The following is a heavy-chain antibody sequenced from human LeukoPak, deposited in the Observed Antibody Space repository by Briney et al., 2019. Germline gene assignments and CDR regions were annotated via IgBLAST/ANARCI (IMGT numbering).Heavy chain of an antibody. CDR3: ARGYYYDSSGFDY. CDR2: INANFGST. CDR1: GYTFTSYY. D-gene: IGHD3-22*01. V-gene: IGHV1-46*01. Sequence: SEKVSCKASGYTFTSYYKHWVRQAPGQGRERIAIINANFGSTSYAHKFHSTVTITRDTSTSTVYMELSSLRSEDTAVSYCARGYYYDSSGFDYWGQGTLVTVSS. J-gene: IGHJ4*02.